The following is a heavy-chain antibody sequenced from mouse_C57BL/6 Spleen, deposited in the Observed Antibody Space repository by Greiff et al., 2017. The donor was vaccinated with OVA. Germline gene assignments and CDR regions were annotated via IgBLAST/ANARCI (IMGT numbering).Heavy chain of an antibody. Sequence: VQLQQSGPGLVKPSQSLSLTCSVTGYSITSGYYWNWIRQFPGNKLEWMGYISYDGSNNYNPSLKNRISITRDTSKNQFFLKLNSVTTEDTATYYCAGRDYYGSSHWYFEVWGTGTTVTVSS. CDR3: AGRDYYGSSHWYFEV. J-gene: IGHJ1*03. CDR2: ISYDGSN. V-gene: IGHV3-6*01. D-gene: IGHD1-1*01. CDR1: GYSITSGYY.